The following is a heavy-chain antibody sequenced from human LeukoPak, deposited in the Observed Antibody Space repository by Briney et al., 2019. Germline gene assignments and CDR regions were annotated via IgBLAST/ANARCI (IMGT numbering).Heavy chain of an antibody. CDR3: AKIEGKYQLANIPDS. CDR1: GFTFSYYG. V-gene: IGHV3-30*02. D-gene: IGHD2-2*01. Sequence: GGSLRLSCVASGFTFSYYGMHWVRQAPGKGLEWVAFIRYDGSNEYYAESVKGRFTISRDNSKNTLYLQMNTLRVEDTAAYYCAKIEGKYQLANIPDSWGQGTLVTVSS. CDR2: IRYDGSNE. J-gene: IGHJ4*02.